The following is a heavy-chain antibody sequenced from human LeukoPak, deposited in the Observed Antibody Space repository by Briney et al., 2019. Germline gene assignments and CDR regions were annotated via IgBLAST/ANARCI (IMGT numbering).Heavy chain of an antibody. CDR2: IYYSGST. D-gene: IGHD3-3*01. Sequence: NPSETLSLTCTVSGGSISSYYWSWIRQPPGKGLEWIGYIYYSGSTNYNPSLKSRVTISVDTSKNQFSLKLSSVTAADTAVYYCARGYDFWSGYYNWFDPWGQGTLVTVSS. J-gene: IGHJ5*02. V-gene: IGHV4-59*01. CDR1: GGSISSYY. CDR3: ARGYDFWSGYYNWFDP.